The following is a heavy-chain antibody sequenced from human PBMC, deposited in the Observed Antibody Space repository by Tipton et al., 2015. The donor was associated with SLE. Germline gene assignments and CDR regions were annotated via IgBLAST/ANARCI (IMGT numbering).Heavy chain of an antibody. V-gene: IGHV4-59*12. CDR3: ARGQDFWSGYYYYYMDV. J-gene: IGHJ6*03. D-gene: IGHD3-3*01. CDR2: IYYSGST. CDR1: GGSISSYY. Sequence: LRLSCTVSGGSISSYYWSWIRQPPGKGLEWIGYIYYSGSTNYNPSLKSRVTISVDTSKNQFSLKLSSVTAADTAVYYCARGQDFWSGYYYYYMDVWGKGTTVTVSS.